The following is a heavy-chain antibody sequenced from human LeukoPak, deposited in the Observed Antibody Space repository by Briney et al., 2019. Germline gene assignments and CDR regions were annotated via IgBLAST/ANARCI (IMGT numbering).Heavy chain of an antibody. J-gene: IGHJ4*02. CDR3: AKGSYYDRSGSFCFDY. D-gene: IGHD3-22*01. Sequence: GGSLRLSCAASGFTFSSYAMSWVRQAPGKGLEWVSGISGSGDNTYYADSVKGRFTISRDNSKNTLYVQVNSLGTEDTAAYYCAKGSYYDRSGSFCFDYWGQGTLVTVSS. CDR2: ISGSGDNT. CDR1: GFTFSSYA. V-gene: IGHV3-23*01.